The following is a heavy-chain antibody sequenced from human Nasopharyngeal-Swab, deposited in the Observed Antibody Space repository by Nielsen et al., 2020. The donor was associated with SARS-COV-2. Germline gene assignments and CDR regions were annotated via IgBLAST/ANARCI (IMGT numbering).Heavy chain of an antibody. J-gene: IGHJ6*03. D-gene: IGHD3-3*01. V-gene: IGHV3-9*01. Sequence: GGSLRLSCAASGFTFDDYAMHWVRQAPGKGLEWVSGISWNSGSTGYADSVKGRFTISRDNAKNSLYLQMNSLRAEDTALYYSAKGGGGDFWSGFYYYMDVWGKGTTVTVSS. CDR3: AKGGGGDFWSGFYYYMDV. CDR2: ISWNSGST. CDR1: GFTFDDYA.